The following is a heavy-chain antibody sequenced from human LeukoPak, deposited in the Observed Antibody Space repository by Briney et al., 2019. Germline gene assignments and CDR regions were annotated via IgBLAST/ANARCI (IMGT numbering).Heavy chain of an antibody. J-gene: IGHJ3*02. Sequence: AGGSLRLSCAASGFTFSSYSMNWVRQAPGKGLEWVSSISSSSYIYYADSVKGRFTISRDNAKNSLYLQMNSLRAEDTAVYYCARHRDSSGWYDAFDIWGQGTMVTVSS. V-gene: IGHV3-21*01. CDR3: ARHRDSSGWYDAFDI. CDR2: ISSSSYI. CDR1: GFTFSSYS. D-gene: IGHD6-19*01.